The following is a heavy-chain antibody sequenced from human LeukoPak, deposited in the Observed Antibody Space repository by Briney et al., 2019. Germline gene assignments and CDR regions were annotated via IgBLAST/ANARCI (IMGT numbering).Heavy chain of an antibody. CDR3: AHYGSGSYHDFFDY. V-gene: IGHV2-5*01. D-gene: IGHD3-10*01. CDR1: GFSFTLSGVG. CDR2: IDWDNQ. J-gene: IGHJ4*02. Sequence: SGPTLVKPTQTLTLTCTFSGFSFTLSGVGVGWIRQPPGKALEWLALIDWDNQRYSPSLRSRLTITKDTSKNQVVLTMTNMDPVDTATYYCAHYGSGSYHDFFDYWGQGILVTVSS.